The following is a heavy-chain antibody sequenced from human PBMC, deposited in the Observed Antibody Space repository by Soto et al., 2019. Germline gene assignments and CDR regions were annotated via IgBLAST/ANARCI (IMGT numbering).Heavy chain of an antibody. J-gene: IGHJ4*02. V-gene: IGHV3-33*01. CDR1: GFTFSSYG. CDR3: ARGYSYGYHFEY. D-gene: IGHD5-18*01. CDR2: IWYDGSSK. Sequence: GGSLRLSCAASGFTFSSYGMHWVRQAPGKGLEWVAVIWYDGSSKYYADYVKGRFTTSRDNSKNTLYLQMNSLRAEDTAVYYCARGYSYGYHFEYWGEGTLVTVSS.